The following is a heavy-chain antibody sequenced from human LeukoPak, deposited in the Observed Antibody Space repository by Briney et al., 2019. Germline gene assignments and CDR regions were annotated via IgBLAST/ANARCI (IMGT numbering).Heavy chain of an antibody. Sequence: GGSLRLSCAASGFTFSSYAMNWVGQAPGKGLEWVSAISGSGGSTYYADSVKGRFTISRDNSKNTLYLQMNSLRAEDTAVYYCARVSDSSSYYYYMDVWGKGTTVTVSS. CDR3: ARVSDSSSYYYYMDV. CDR1: GFTFSSYA. J-gene: IGHJ6*03. V-gene: IGHV3-23*01. CDR2: ISGSGGST. D-gene: IGHD6-13*01.